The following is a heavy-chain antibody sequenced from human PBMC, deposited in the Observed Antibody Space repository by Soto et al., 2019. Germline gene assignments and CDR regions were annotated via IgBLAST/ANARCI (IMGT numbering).Heavy chain of an antibody. V-gene: IGHV1-3*01. CDR2: INPASGKT. CDR3: ARDLWLGESFRYYFDY. Sequence: ASVKVSCKDSGYTFADYSLRWVRQAPGQRLEWMGWINPASGKTKYSQKFQGRVTITRDTSASTAYMELSSLTSEDTALYYCARDLWLGESFRYYFDYWAQGTLVTVSS. D-gene: IGHD3-10*01. J-gene: IGHJ4*01. CDR1: GYTFADYS.